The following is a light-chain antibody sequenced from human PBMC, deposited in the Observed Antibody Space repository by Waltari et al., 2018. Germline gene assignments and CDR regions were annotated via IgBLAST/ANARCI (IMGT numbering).Light chain of an antibody. CDR3: CSYAGSYTLI. CDR1: SGDVGGYNF. J-gene: IGLJ2*01. Sequence: QYALTQPRSGSGSPGQSVTIPCTGTSGDVGGYNFVPWYQHHPGKAPKVLIYDVNERPSGVPDRFSGSKSGNTASLTISGLQPEDEADYYCCSYAGSYTLIFGGGTKLTVL. CDR2: DVN. V-gene: IGLV2-11*01.